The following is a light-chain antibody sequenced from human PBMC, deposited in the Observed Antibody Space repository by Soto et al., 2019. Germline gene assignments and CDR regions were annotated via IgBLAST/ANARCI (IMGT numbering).Light chain of an antibody. CDR3: ATWDDRLYV. V-gene: IGLV1-40*01. J-gene: IGLJ1*01. Sequence: QSVLTQPPSVSGAPGQNITIACTGSNSNIGAGHDVHWYRHLPGAAPKFLLSAKSHRPSGVPDRFSGSKSGTSASLAITGLQAEDEADYYCATWDDRLYVFGAGTKLTVL. CDR2: AKS. CDR1: NSNIGAGHD.